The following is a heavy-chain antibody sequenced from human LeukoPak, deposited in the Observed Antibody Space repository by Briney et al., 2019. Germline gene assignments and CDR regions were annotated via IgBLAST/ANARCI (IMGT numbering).Heavy chain of an antibody. CDR2: INHSGST. CDR3: ARGELRYFDWLNWFDP. V-gene: IGHV4-34*01. Sequence: SETLSLTCAVYGGSFSGYYWSWIRQPPGKGLEWIGEINHSGSTNYHPSLKSRVTITVDTSKNQFSLKLSFVPAADTAVYYCARGELRYFDWLNWFDPWGQGTLVTVSS. D-gene: IGHD3-9*01. CDR1: GGSFSGYY. J-gene: IGHJ5*02.